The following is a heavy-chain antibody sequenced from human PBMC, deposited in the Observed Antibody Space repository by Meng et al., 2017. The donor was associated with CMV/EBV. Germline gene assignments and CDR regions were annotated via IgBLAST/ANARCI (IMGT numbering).Heavy chain of an antibody. V-gene: IGHV3-69-1*01. J-gene: IGHJ6*02. CDR2: ISSSSYI. CDR1: GFTFSDYY. Sequence: GESLKISCAASGFTFSDYYMSWIRQAPGKGLEWVSYISSSSYIYYADSVKGRFTISRDNAKNSLYLQMNSLRAEDTAVYYCARADAIVVVPAAILDYYYGMDVWGQGTTVTVSS. D-gene: IGHD2-2*01. CDR3: ARADAIVVVPAAILDYYYGMDV.